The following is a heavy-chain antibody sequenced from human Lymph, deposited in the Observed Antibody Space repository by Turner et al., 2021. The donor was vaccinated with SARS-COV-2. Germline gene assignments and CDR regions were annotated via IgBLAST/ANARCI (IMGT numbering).Heavy chain of an antibody. Sequence: QVQPVESGVGVVQPGRSLRLSCAASGFTFSSYVMHWVRQAPGKGLEWMAVISYDGSNKYYADSVKGRFTISRDYSKNTLYLQMNSLRAEDTAIYYCARGVPEFDSWGQGTLVTVSS. J-gene: IGHJ5*01. CDR1: GFTFSSYV. V-gene: IGHV3-30*04. CDR2: ISYDGSNK. CDR3: ARGVPEFDS. D-gene: IGHD2-2*01.